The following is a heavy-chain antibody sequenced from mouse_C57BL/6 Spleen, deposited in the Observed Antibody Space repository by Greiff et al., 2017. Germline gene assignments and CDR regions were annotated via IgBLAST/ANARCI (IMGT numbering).Heavy chain of an antibody. CDR1: GYAFSSYW. CDR3: AKESYYGSSYGYVDV. J-gene: IGHJ1*03. D-gene: IGHD1-1*01. Sequence: VQLQQSGAELVKPGASVKISCKASGYAFSSYWMNWVKQRPGKGLEWIGQIYPGDGDTNYNGKFKGKATLTADKSSSTAYMQLSSLTSEDSAVYFCAKESYYGSSYGYVDVWGTGTTVTVSS. CDR2: IYPGDGDT. V-gene: IGHV1-80*01.